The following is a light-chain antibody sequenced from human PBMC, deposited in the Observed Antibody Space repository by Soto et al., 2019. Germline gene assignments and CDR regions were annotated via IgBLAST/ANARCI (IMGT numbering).Light chain of an antibody. CDR3: QQYNSFSWT. V-gene: IGKV1-5*01. CDR2: DAS. CDR1: QSITIW. Sequence: DIQMTRSPSTLSASVGGSVTMSCRASQSITIWLAWYQQKPGKAPKLLIYDASSLEGGVPSRFSGSGSGTEFTLTISGLQPDDFATYYCQQYNSFSWTFGQGTKVDIK. J-gene: IGKJ1*01.